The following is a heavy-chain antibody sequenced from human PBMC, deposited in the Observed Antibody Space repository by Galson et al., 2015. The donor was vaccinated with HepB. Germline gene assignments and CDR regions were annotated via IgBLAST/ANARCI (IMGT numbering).Heavy chain of an antibody. CDR2: IKSKTDGGTT. V-gene: IGHV3-15*01. D-gene: IGHD5-12*01. Sequence: SLRLSCAASGLTFSNAWMSWVRQAPGKGLEWVGRIKSKTDGGTTDYAAPVKGRFTISRDDSKNTLYLQMNSLKTEDTAVYYCTTEAQWLRSLGAFDIWGQGTMVTVSS. CDR1: GLTFSNAW. J-gene: IGHJ3*02. CDR3: TTEAQWLRSLGAFDI.